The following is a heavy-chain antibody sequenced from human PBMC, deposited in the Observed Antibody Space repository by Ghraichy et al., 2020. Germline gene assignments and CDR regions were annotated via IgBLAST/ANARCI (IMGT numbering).Heavy chain of an antibody. Sequence: GSLRLSCTVSGGSMGNFYWGWIRQPAGKGLEWIGRINTSGTTNYNHYPKSLVTMAVDTSKDQFALRLCTVTAADTAVYYCARGRVSATRAAFDIWDQGTIVTFS. J-gene: IGHJ3*02. CDR2: INTSGTT. D-gene: IGHD1-26*01. V-gene: IGHV4-4*07. CDR3: ARGRVSATRAAFDI. CDR1: GGSMGNFY.